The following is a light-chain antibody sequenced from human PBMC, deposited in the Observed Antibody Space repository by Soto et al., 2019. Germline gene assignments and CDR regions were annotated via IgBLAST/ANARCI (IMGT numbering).Light chain of an antibody. CDR3: SSYTSSSPYV. Sequence: QSVLTQHASVSGSPGQSITISCTGPSSDVGGYNYVSWYQQHPGKAPKLMIYEVSNRPSGVSNRFSGSKSGNTASLTISGLQAEDEADYYCSSYTSSSPYVFGTGTKVTVL. CDR1: SSDVGGYNY. V-gene: IGLV2-14*01. J-gene: IGLJ1*01. CDR2: EVS.